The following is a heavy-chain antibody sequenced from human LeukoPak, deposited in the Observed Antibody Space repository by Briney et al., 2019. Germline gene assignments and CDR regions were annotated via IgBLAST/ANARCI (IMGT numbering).Heavy chain of an antibody. CDR1: GFTFDDYA. CDR2: ISWNSGSI. V-gene: IGHV3-9*01. Sequence: GGSLRLSCAASGFTFDDYAMHWVRQAPGKGLEWVSGISWNSGSIGYADSVKGRFTISRDNAKNSLYLQMNSLRAEDTAVYYCARAPALEYSSSWYQDYWGQGTLVTVSS. D-gene: IGHD6-13*01. J-gene: IGHJ4*02. CDR3: ARAPALEYSSSWYQDY.